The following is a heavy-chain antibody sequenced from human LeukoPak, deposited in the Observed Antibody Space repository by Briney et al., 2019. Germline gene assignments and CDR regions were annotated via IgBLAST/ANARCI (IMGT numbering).Heavy chain of an antibody. J-gene: IGHJ6*02. D-gene: IGHD3-3*01. CDR3: AEWPKTDYYYYGMDV. Sequence: ASVKVSCKASGYTFTSYYMHWVRQAPGQGLEWMGIINPSGGSTSYAQKFQGRVTITADESTSTAYMELSSLRSEDTAVYYCAEWPKTDYYYYGMDVWGQGTTVTVSS. CDR1: GYTFTSYY. CDR2: INPSGGST. V-gene: IGHV1-46*01.